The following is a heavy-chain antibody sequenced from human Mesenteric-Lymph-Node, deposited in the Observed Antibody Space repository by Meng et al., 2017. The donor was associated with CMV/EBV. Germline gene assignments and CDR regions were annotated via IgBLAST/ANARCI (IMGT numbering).Heavy chain of an antibody. CDR3: ARARIAAEENYYYYYGMDV. Sequence: GESLKISCAASGFTFSDHYMDWVRQAPGKGLEWVGRTRNKANSFTTEYAASVKGRFTISRDDSKNSLYLQMNSLKTEDTAVYYCARARIAAEENYYYYYGMDVWGPGTTVTVSS. J-gene: IGHJ6*02. D-gene: IGHD6-6*01. V-gene: IGHV3-72*01. CDR2: TRNKANSFTT. CDR1: GFTFSDHY.